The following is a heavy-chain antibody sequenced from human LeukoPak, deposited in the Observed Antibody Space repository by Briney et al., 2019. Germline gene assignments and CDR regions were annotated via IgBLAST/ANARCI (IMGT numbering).Heavy chain of an antibody. J-gene: IGHJ6*02. CDR3: AREVAGTQGSYYYYYGMDV. CDR2: IIPIFGIA. CDR1: GGTFSSYA. Sequence: SAKVSCKASGGTFSSYAISWVRQAPGQGLEWMGGIIPIFGIANYAQKFQGRVTITADKSTSTAYMELSSLRSEDTAVYYCAREVAGTQGSYYYYYGMDVWGQGTTVTVSS. V-gene: IGHV1-69*10. D-gene: IGHD6-19*01.